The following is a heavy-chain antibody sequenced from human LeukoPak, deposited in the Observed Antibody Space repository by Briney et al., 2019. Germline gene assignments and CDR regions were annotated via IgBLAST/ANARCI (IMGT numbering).Heavy chain of an antibody. V-gene: IGHV3-30*04. J-gene: IGHJ6*03. CDR2: ISYDGSNK. D-gene: IGHD3-10*01. CDR1: GFTFSSYA. Sequence: GGSLRLSCAASGFTFSSYAMHWVRQAPGKGLEWVAVISYDGSNKYYADSVKGRFTISRDNSKNTLYLQMNSLRAEDTAVYYCARDALTSKRGKGYYYCYMDVWGKGTTVTVSS. CDR3: ARDALTSKRGKGYYYCYMDV.